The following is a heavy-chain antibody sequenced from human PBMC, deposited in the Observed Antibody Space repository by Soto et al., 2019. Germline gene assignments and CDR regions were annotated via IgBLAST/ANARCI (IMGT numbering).Heavy chain of an antibody. D-gene: IGHD2-2*01. CDR1: GYTFTSYG. J-gene: IGHJ5*02. CDR3: ARDGAVGYCSSTSCYGGWWFDP. Sequence: ASVKVSCKASGYTFTSYGINWVRQAPGQGLEWMGWISAYNGNTNYAQKLQGRVTMTTDTSTSTAYMELRSLRSDDTAVYYCARDGAVGYCSSTSCYGGWWFDPWGQGTLVTVSS. V-gene: IGHV1-18*01. CDR2: ISAYNGNT.